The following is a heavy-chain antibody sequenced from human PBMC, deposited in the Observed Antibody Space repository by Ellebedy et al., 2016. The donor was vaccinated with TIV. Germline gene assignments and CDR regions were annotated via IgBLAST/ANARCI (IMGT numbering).Heavy chain of an antibody. J-gene: IGHJ4*02. CDR2: IFYDGTKE. Sequence: GESLKISCAASGFPFRSFAMHWVRQAPGKGLEWVADIFYDGTKEYYADSVKGRFTISRDNSKNTLYLQINSLRTEDTAVYYCATMGAAGLDYWGQGTLVTVSS. CDR3: ATMGAAGLDY. D-gene: IGHD6-13*01. CDR1: GFPFRSFA. V-gene: IGHV3-30*04.